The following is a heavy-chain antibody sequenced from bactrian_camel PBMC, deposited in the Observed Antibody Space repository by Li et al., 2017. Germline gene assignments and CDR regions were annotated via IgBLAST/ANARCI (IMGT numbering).Heavy chain of an antibody. Sequence: QLVESGGGLVQPGGSLRLSCAASGFTFSSYWMYWARQAAGKGLAWISTIDAGGSSTYYADSVKGRFTISRDNANNTLYLQLNNLKTEDTAMYYCSRCGVGWLELDYWGQGTQVTVS. CDR3: SRCGVGWLELDY. CDR1: GFTFSSYW. J-gene: IGHJ4*01. D-gene: IGHD1*01. CDR2: IDAGGSST. V-gene: IGHV3S1*01.